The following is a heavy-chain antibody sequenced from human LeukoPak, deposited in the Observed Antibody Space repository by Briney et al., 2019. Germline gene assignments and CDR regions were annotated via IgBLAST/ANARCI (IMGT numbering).Heavy chain of an antibody. CDR2: ISRSGSTT. Sequence: GGSLRLSCVGSASTFSADSLNWVRQAPNKGLEWISYISRSGSTTYYGDSVKGRATISRDNAKNSMFLQLNNLRDEDTAVYFCARDRPGNYYFQSWGQGALVIVSS. V-gene: IGHV3-48*02. CDR3: ARDRPGNYYFQS. CDR1: ASTFSADS. J-gene: IGHJ4*02.